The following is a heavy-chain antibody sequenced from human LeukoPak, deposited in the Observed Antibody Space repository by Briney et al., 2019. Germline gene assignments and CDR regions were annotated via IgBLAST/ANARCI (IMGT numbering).Heavy chain of an antibody. V-gene: IGHV4-39*07. Sequence: PSETLSLTCTVSGGSISSSSYYWGWIRQPPGKGLEWIGSIYYSGSTYYNPSLKSRVTISVDTSKNQFSLKLSSVTAADTAVYYCARDGVYGRPMTHYFDYWGQGTLVAVSS. CDR2: IYYSGST. D-gene: IGHD6-6*01. J-gene: IGHJ4*02. CDR1: GGSISSSSYY. CDR3: ARDGVYGRPMTHYFDY.